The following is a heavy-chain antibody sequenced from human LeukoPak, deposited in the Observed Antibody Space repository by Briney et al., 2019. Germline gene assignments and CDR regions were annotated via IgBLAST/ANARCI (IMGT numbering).Heavy chain of an antibody. Sequence: SETLSLTCAVSGYSISSGYYWGWIRQPPGKGLEWIGSIYHSGSTYYNPSLKGRVTISVDTSKNQFSLKLSSVTAADTAVYYCARLDIVVVPAAPAHYFDYWGQGTLVTVSS. D-gene: IGHD2-2*03. V-gene: IGHV4-38-2*01. CDR1: GYSISSGYY. CDR2: IYHSGST. CDR3: ARLDIVVVPAAPAHYFDY. J-gene: IGHJ4*02.